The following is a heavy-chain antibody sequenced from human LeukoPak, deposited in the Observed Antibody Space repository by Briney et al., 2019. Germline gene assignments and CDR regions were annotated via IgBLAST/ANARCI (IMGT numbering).Heavy chain of an antibody. Sequence: GGSLRLSCAASGFTLSTYDMNWVRQAPGKGLEWVSYISSSSSTIYYADSVKGRFTISRDNAKNSLYLQMNSLRAEDTASYYCARDRRLHNWGQGTLVTVSS. CDR3: ARDRRLHN. CDR1: GFTLSTYD. CDR2: ISSSSSTI. V-gene: IGHV3-48*01. D-gene: IGHD1-14*01. J-gene: IGHJ4*02.